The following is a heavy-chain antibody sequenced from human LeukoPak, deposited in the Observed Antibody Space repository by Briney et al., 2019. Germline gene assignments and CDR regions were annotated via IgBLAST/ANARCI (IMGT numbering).Heavy chain of an antibody. J-gene: IGHJ4*02. D-gene: IGHD3-10*01. CDR1: GVTLSSYA. CDR3: ATRSGSYLGSFYFDY. Sequence: GGSLRLSCAPSGVTLSSYATSWVRPAPGEGLEWVSAIGGSGASTYSADSVKGRFTISRDNSKNSLYLQMNSLRAEDTAVYYCATRSGSYLGSFYFDYWGQGTLVTVSS. V-gene: IGHV3-23*01. CDR2: IGGSGAST.